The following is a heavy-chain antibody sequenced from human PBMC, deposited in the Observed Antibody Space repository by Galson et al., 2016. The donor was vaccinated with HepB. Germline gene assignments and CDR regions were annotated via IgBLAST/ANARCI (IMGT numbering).Heavy chain of an antibody. J-gene: IGHJ4*02. CDR1: GFTFSTYD. Sequence: SLRLSCAASGFTFSTYDMHWVRQPTGKGLEWVSAIGIAGDTYYSASVKGRFTISRENAKNSLYLQMNSLRAEDTALYYCVRGNWNYGDFRGQGTLVTVSS. CDR3: VRGNWNYGDF. V-gene: IGHV3-13*01. CDR2: IGIAGDT. D-gene: IGHD1-1*01.